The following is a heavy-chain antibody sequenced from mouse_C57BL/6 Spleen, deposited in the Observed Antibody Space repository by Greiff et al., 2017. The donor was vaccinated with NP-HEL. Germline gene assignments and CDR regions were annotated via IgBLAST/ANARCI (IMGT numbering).Heavy chain of an antibody. D-gene: IGHD2-1*01. V-gene: IGHV3-6*01. Sequence: EVQLQQSGPGLVKPSQSLSLTCSVTGYSITSGYYWNWIRQFPGNKLEWMGYISYDGSNNYNPSLKNRISITRDTSKNQFFLKLNSVTTEDTATYYCAREDYYGKSPWYFDVWGTGTTVTVSS. CDR3: AREDYYGKSPWYFDV. J-gene: IGHJ1*03. CDR2: ISYDGSN. CDR1: GYSITSGYY.